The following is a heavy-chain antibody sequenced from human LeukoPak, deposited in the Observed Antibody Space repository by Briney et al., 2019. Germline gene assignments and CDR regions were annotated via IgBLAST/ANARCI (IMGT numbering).Heavy chain of an antibody. CDR2: IIPIFGTA. Sequence: SVKLSCKASGGTFSSYAISWVRQAPGQGLEWMGGIIPIFGTASYAQKFQGRVTITADESTSTAYMELSSLRSEDTAVYYCARVLRFLEWPPYYYYYYGMDVWGQGTTVTVSS. CDR1: GGTFSSYA. CDR3: ARVLRFLEWPPYYYYYYGMDV. V-gene: IGHV1-69*13. J-gene: IGHJ6*02. D-gene: IGHD3-3*01.